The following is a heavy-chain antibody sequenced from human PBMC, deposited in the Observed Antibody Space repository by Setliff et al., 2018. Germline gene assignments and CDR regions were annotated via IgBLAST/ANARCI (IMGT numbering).Heavy chain of an antibody. CDR2: IYKSGST. J-gene: IGHJ4*02. Sequence: PSETLSLTCTVSGGSISSYCWSWIRQPAGKGLEWFGHIYKSGSTNYNPSLKSRVTMSLDTSKNQFSLNLYSVTAADTAVYYCARAFDSSGYYGESHTHYFDNWGQGTLVTVS. CDR1: GGSISSYC. D-gene: IGHD3-22*01. CDR3: ARAFDSSGYYGESHTHYFDN. V-gene: IGHV4-4*07.